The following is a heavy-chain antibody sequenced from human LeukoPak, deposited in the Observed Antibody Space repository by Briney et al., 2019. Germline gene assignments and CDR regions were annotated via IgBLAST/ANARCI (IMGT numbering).Heavy chain of an antibody. CDR1: GGSISSYY. Sequence: PSETLSLTCTVSGGSISSYYWSWIRQPPGKGLEWIGYIYYSGSTNYNPSLKSRVTISVDTSKNQFSLKLSSVTAADTAVYYCARATRSFYYYMDVWGKGTTVTVS. V-gene: IGHV4-59*01. J-gene: IGHJ6*03. CDR2: IYYSGST. CDR3: ARATRSFYYYMDV. D-gene: IGHD6-19*01.